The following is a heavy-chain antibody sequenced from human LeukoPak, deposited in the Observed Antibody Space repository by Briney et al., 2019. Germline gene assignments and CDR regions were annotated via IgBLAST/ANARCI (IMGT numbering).Heavy chain of an antibody. J-gene: IGHJ4*02. CDR1: GGTFSSYA. Sequence: ASVKVSCKASGGTFSSYAISWVRQAPGQGLEWMGGIIPIFGTANYAQKFQGRVTITTDESTSTAYMELSSLRSEDTAVYYCARATSILEWQALDYWGQGTLVTVSS. V-gene: IGHV1-69*05. CDR2: IIPIFGTA. D-gene: IGHD3-3*01. CDR3: ARATSILEWQALDY.